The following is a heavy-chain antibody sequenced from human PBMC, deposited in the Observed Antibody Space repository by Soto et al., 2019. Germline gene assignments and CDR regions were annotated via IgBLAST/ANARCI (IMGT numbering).Heavy chain of an antibody. CDR1: GYTFTTYW. D-gene: IGHD2-15*01. CDR3: ARGRCSGGFCYPIDAMDV. CDR2: IYPADSDT. J-gene: IGHJ6*02. V-gene: IGHV5-51*01. Sequence: PGESLKISCQGSGYTFTTYWIAWVRQMPGKGLEWMGIIYPADSDTRYSPSFEGQVTISADKSISTAYLQWSSLKASDTAMYYCARGRCSGGFCYPIDAMDVWGQGTTVTVSS.